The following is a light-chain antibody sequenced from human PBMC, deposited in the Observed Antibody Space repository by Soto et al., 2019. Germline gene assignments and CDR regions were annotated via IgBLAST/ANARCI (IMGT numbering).Light chain of an antibody. CDR3: QQRSNWPPMIT. CDR1: QSVSSY. V-gene: IGKV3-11*01. CDR2: DAS. Sequence: EIVFTQSPATLSLSPGERATLSCRASQSVSSYLVWYQQKPGQAPRLLIYDASNRATAIPARFSGSGSGTDFTRTISSLQPEDFAVYYGQQRSNWPPMITFGQGTRLEIK. J-gene: IGKJ5*01.